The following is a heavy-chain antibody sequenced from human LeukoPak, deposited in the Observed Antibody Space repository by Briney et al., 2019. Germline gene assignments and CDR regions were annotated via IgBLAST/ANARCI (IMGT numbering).Heavy chain of an antibody. J-gene: IGHJ3*02. Sequence: QPGGSLRLSCAASGFTFSTNTMNWVRQAPGKGLEWLSFISGGSSTIYYADSVKGRFTISRDDAKNSLFLQMNSLRAEDTAVCYCAFRGFDIWGQGTMVTVSS. CDR1: GFTFSTNT. CDR2: ISGGSSTI. D-gene: IGHD2/OR15-2a*01. CDR3: AFRGFDI. V-gene: IGHV3-48*01.